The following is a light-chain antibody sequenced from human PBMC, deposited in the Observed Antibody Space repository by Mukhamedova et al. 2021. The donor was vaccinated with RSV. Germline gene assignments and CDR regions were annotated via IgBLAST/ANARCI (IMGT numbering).Light chain of an antibody. J-gene: IGKJ5*01. V-gene: IGKV3-11*01. CDR1: QSIGTN. CDR2: TAS. CDR3: HQRAHWPNT. Sequence: MGSQSIGTNLAWYQQKPGQAPRHLIYTASNRATGIPARFSGSGSGTDFTLTISSLEPEDFALYYCHQRAHWPNTFGQGTRLEIK.